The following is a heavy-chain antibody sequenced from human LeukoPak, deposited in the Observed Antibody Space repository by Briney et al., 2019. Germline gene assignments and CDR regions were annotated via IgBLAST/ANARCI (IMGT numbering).Heavy chain of an antibody. CDR3: ARASEYNIIDY. V-gene: IGHV3-66*01. D-gene: IGHD5-24*01. Sequence: GGSLRLSCAASGFTVSSNYMSWVRQAPGKGLEWVSVIYSGGSTYYADSVKDRFTISRDNSKNTLYLQMNSLRAEDTAVYYCARASEYNIIDYWGQGTLVTVSS. J-gene: IGHJ4*02. CDR2: IYSGGST. CDR1: GFTVSSNY.